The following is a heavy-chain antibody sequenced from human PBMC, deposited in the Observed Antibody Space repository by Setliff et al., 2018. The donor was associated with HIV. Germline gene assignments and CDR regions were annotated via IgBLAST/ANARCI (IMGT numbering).Heavy chain of an antibody. CDR1: GYTFIDYF. CDR2: ISPYDLSE. V-gene: IGHV1-2*02. D-gene: IGHD7-27*01. CDR3: ARQFSNSFDS. J-gene: IGHJ4*02. Sequence: GPSVKVSCKASGYTFIDYFIHWVRQAPGQGPEWMGWISPYDLSERTSQRFRGRVTMTTDTSINAAYLDLSGLTSDDTAFYYCARQFSNSFDSWGQGTLVTAPQ.